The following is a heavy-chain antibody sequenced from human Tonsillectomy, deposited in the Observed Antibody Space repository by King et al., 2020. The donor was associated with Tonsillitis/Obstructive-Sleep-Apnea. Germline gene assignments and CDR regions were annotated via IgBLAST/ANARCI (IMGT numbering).Heavy chain of an antibody. D-gene: IGHD2-15*01. V-gene: IGHV3-7*03. J-gene: IGHJ5*02. Sequence: VQLVESGGDLVHPGGSLRLSCAASGFIFSTYWMTWVRQAPGKGLEWVANIKPDGSEKYYVDSVKGRFTISRDNAKNCLFLQMNTLRADDTAVYYCARDIASWGQGTLVTVSS. CDR3: ARDIAS. CDR2: IKPDGSEK. CDR1: GFIFSTYW.